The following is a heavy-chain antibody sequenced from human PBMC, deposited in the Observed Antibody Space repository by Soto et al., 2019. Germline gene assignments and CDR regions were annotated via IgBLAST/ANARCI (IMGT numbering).Heavy chain of an antibody. CDR1: GYKFTSYW. J-gene: IGHJ5*02. D-gene: IGHD3-16*02. V-gene: IGHV5-10-1*01. CDR2: VDPSDSYT. CDR3: ARSSGGVFGIIIEGSNWLAP. Sequence: PGEFLKISCKSSGYKFTSYWVAWVRQVPGKGLEWMGRVDPSDSYTNYNPSFQGHVTISGDMSISTAYLAWGSLKASDTGMYYCARSSGGVFGIIIEGSNWLAPWGQGSLVTVSS.